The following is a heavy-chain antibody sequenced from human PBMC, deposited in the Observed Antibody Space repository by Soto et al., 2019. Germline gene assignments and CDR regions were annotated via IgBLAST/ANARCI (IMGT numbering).Heavy chain of an antibody. Sequence: PSETLSLTCSVSGASITSGDYYWTWIRQPPGKGLEWIGCLYHSGGTYYSPSLQSRLTISGDTSKNQFSVRLTSVTAADTAVYYCATTDARGYSYGSRDFWGQGITVTVSS. J-gene: IGHJ4*02. CDR1: GASITSGDYY. CDR2: LYHSGGT. V-gene: IGHV4-30-4*08. D-gene: IGHD5-18*01. CDR3: ATTDARGYSYGSRDF.